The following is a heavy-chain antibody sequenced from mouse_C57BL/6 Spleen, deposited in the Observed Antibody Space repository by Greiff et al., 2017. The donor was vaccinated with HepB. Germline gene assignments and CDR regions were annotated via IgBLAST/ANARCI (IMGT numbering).Heavy chain of an antibody. CDR3: ARIYYGNYYAMDY. D-gene: IGHD2-1*01. CDR1: GFSLTSYG. CDR2: IWRGGST. V-gene: IGHV2-5*01. J-gene: IGHJ4*01. Sequence: VKLVESGPGLVQPSQSLSITCTVSGFSLTSYGVHWVRQSPGRGLEWLGVIWRGGSTDYNAAFMSRLSITKDNSKSQVFFKMNSLQADDTAIYYCARIYYGNYYAMDYWGQGTSVTVSS.